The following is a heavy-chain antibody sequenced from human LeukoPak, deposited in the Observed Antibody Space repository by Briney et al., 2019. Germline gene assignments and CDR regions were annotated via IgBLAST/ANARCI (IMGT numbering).Heavy chain of an antibody. CDR1: GYTLTELS. J-gene: IGHJ3*02. D-gene: IGHD6-13*01. V-gene: IGHV1-24*01. Sequence: ASVKVSCKVSGYTLTELSMHWVRQAPGKGLEWMGGFDPEDGETIYAQKFQGRVTMTEDTSTDTAYMELSSLRSEDTAVYYCATDQGLGQQLVGYVDAFDIWGQGTMVTVSS. CDR2: FDPEDGET. CDR3: ATDQGLGQQLVGYVDAFDI.